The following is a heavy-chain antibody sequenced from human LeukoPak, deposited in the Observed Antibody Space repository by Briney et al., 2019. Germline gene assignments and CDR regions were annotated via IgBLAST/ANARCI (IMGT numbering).Heavy chain of an antibody. Sequence: SETLSLTCTVSGGSISSSSYYWGWIRQPPGKGLEWIGSVYHDGSTYCNPSLKSRLIISLDTSKRQFSLKLTSLTATDTAVYYCANADSEDFFDYWGRGTLVTVSS. V-gene: IGHV4-39*07. D-gene: IGHD2-15*01. J-gene: IGHJ4*02. CDR1: GGSISSSSYY. CDR3: ANADSEDFFDY. CDR2: VYHDGST.